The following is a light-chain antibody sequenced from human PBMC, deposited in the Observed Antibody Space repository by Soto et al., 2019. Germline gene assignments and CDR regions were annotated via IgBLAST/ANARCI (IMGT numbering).Light chain of an antibody. CDR2: AAS. J-gene: IGKJ2*01. CDR1: QGISNW. CDR3: QQANSFPYT. V-gene: IGKV1-12*01. Sequence: DIQMTQSPSSVSTSVGDRVTITCRTSQGISNWLAWYQQKPGRAPKLLIYAASRLQSGVPSRFSGSRSGTDFTLTISSLQPEDFATYYCQQANSFPYTFGQGTKLEIK.